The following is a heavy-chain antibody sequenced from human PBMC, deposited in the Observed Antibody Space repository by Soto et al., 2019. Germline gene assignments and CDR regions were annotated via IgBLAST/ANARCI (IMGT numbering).Heavy chain of an antibody. V-gene: IGHV3-64D*06. CDR2: ISSDGAST. CDR3: AKDGRYDFWTVYYPLDY. CDR1: GFTFSNYA. D-gene: IGHD3-3*01. J-gene: IGHJ4*02. Sequence: GGSLRLSCSASGFTFSNYAMHWVRQAPGKGLEYVSAISSDGASTYYADFVKGRFTISRDKAKNTLYLQVDSLKADDTAVYYCAKDGRYDFWTVYYPLDYWGQGTPVTVS.